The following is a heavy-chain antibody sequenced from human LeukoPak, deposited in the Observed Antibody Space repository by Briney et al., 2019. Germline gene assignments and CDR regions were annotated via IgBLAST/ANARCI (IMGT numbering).Heavy chain of an antibody. D-gene: IGHD3-10*01. V-gene: IGHV4-34*01. CDR1: GGSFSGYY. Sequence: SETLSLTCAVYGGSFSGYYWSWIRQPPGKGLEWIGEINHSGSTNYDPSLKSRVTISVDTSKNQFSLKLSSVTAADTAVYYCALYPYGSGSYYKRPFDYWGQGTLVTVSS. J-gene: IGHJ4*02. CDR2: INHSGST. CDR3: ALYPYGSGSYYKRPFDY.